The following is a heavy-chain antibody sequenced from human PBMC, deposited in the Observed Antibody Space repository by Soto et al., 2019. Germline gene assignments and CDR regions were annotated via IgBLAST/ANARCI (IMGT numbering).Heavy chain of an antibody. CDR3: ARDAITRVVVVAAINGPVCDY. Sequence: QVQLVQSGAEVKKPGASVKVSCKASGYTFTSYGISWVRQAPGQGLEWMGWISAYNGNTNYAQKLQGRVTMTTDTSTSTAYMELRSLRSDDTAVYYCARDAITRVVVVAAINGPVCDYWGQGTLVTVSS. D-gene: IGHD2-15*01. CDR1: GYTFTSYG. V-gene: IGHV1-18*01. J-gene: IGHJ4*02. CDR2: ISAYNGNT.